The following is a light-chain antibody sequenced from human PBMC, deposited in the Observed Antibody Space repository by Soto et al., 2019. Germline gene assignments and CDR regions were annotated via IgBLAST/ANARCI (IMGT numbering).Light chain of an antibody. Sequence: DIHMTQSPSPLSASVGDRVTITCRASQSISTYLNWYQQKQGKAPKLLVYAASILQSGVSSRFSGSGSGTDFNLTISSLQTEDFASYYCQQSYSTPLTFGGGTKVDIK. CDR3: QQSYSTPLT. V-gene: IGKV1-39*01. CDR2: AAS. CDR1: QSISTY. J-gene: IGKJ4*01.